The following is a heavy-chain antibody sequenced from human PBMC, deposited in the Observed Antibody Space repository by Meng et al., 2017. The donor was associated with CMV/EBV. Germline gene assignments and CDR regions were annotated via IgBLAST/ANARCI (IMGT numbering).Heavy chain of an antibody. CDR2: ISYDGSNK. CDR3: ARAVRVYCSSTSCYIDY. Sequence: GESLKISCAASGFTFSSYAMHWVRQAPGKGLEWVAVISYDGSNKYYADSVKGRFTISRDNSTNTLYLQMNSLRAEDTAVYYCARAVRVYCSSTSCYIDYWGQGTLVTVSS. J-gene: IGHJ4*02. D-gene: IGHD2-2*01. CDR1: GFTFSSYA. V-gene: IGHV3-30-3*01.